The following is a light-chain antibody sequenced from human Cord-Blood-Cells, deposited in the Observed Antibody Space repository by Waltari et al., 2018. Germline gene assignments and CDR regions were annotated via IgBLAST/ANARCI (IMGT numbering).Light chain of an antibody. Sequence: NFMLTQHHSVSESPGKTVTISCTRSSGSIASNYVHWYQQRPGSAPTTVIYEDNQRPSGVPDRFSGSIDSSSNSASLTISGLKTEDEADYYCQSYDSSNWVFGGGTKLTVL. CDR1: SGSIASNY. CDR2: EDN. V-gene: IGLV6-57*03. J-gene: IGLJ3*02. CDR3: QSYDSSNWV.